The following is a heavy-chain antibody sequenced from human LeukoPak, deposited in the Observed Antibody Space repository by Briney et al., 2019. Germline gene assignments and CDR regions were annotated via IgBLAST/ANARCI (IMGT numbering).Heavy chain of an antibody. J-gene: IGHJ4*02. CDR2: ISTSGSDT. Sequence: GGSLRLSCAASGFTFSDSAMTWVRQAPGKGLEWVSAISTSGSDTIYTDSVRGRFTISRDNSKNTLYLQMNSLRAGDTAVYYCAKGGNYAPLDYWGQGSLVTVS. V-gene: IGHV3-23*01. CDR1: GFTFSDSA. CDR3: AKGGNYAPLDY. D-gene: IGHD1-7*01.